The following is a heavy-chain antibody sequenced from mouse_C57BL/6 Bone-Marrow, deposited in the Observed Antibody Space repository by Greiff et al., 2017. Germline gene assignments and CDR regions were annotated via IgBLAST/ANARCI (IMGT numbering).Heavy chain of an antibody. CDR1: GYAFTNYL. J-gene: IGHJ3*01. V-gene: IGHV1-54*01. CDR2: INPGSGGT. D-gene: IGHD2-3*01. Sequence: QVQLKESGAELVRPGTSVKVSCKASGYAFTNYLIEWVKQRPGQGLEWIGVINPGSGGTNYNEKFKGKATLTADKSSSTAYMQLSSLTSEDSAVYFCARSIGYYVRFAYWGQGTLVTVSA. CDR3: ARSIGYYVRFAY.